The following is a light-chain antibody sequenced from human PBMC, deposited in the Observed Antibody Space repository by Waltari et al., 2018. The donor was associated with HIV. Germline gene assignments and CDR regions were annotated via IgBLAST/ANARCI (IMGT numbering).Light chain of an antibody. V-gene: IGLV2-23*02. CDR3: CSCPRSGIRYV. Sequence: QSALTQPASVSGSPGQSITISCTGTSSNVGSDDLVSWYQQHPGEALKLIIYEVTKRPSGVSNRFSGSKSGNTASLTISGLQAEDEADYYCCSCPRSGIRYVFGTGTKVTVL. CDR2: EVT. CDR1: SSNVGSDDL. J-gene: IGLJ1*01.